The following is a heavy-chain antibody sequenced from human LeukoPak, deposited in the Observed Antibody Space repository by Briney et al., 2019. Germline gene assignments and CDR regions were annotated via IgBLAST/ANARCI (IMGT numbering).Heavy chain of an antibody. Sequence: GGSLRLSCAASGFTFRNYPMHWVRQAPGKGLEWLTVISYDGSNTYFADSVKGRFTISRDNSRNTLYLQMNSPRAEDTAVYYCARDSVLTYYDFWSDYYRRRYYFDYWGQGTLVTVSS. CDR2: ISYDGSNT. J-gene: IGHJ4*02. V-gene: IGHV3-30-3*01. CDR3: ARDSVLTYYDFWSDYYRRRYYFDY. D-gene: IGHD3-3*01. CDR1: GFTFRNYP.